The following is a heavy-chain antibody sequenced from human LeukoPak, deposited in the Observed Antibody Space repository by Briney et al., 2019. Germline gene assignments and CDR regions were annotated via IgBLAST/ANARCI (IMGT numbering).Heavy chain of an antibody. CDR2: ISGSGGST. CDR1: GFTFSSYA. CDR3: ARMGGGWSFDI. J-gene: IGHJ3*02. V-gene: IGHV3-23*01. Sequence: GGSLRLSCAASGFTFSSYAMSWVRQAPGKGLEWVSAISGSGGSTYYADSVKGRFTISRDNAKNSLYLQMNSLRAEDTAVYYCARMGGGWSFDIWGQGTMVTVSS. D-gene: IGHD6-19*01.